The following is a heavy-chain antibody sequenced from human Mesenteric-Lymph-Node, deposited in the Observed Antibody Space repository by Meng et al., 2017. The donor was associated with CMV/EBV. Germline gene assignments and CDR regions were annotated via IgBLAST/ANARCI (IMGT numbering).Heavy chain of an antibody. J-gene: IGHJ6*02. Sequence: SVKVSCKASGGTFSSYAISWVRQAPGQGLEWMGGIIPIFGTANYAQKFQGRVTMTRNTSISTAYMELSSLRSEDTAVYYCARSTSTAMVPYYYYYYGMDVWGQGTTVTVSS. CDR2: IIPIFGTA. V-gene: IGHV1-69*05. D-gene: IGHD5-18*01. CDR1: GGTFSSYA. CDR3: ARSTSTAMVPYYYYYYGMDV.